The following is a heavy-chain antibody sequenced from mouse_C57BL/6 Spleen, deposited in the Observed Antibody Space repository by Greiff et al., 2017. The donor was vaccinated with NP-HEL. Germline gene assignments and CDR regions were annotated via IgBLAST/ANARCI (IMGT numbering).Heavy chain of an antibody. J-gene: IGHJ2*01. D-gene: IGHD4-1*01. CDR3: ARKGLGPSYYFDY. CDR2: IDPSDSET. Sequence: QVQLQQPGAELVRPGSSVKLSCKASGYTFTSYWMHWVKQRPIQGLEWIGNIDPSDSETHYNQKFKDKATLTVDKSSSTAYMQLSSLTSEDSAVDYCARKGLGPSYYFDYWGQGTTLTVSS. V-gene: IGHV1-52*01. CDR1: GYTFTSYW.